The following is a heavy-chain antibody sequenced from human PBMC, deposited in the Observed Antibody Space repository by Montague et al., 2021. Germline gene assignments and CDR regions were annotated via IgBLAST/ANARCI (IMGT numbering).Heavy chain of an antibody. CDR1: GDSISSGGYS. J-gene: IGHJ3*02. CDR2: IYHTGSA. V-gene: IGHV4-30-2*01. D-gene: IGHD3-22*01. Sequence: TLSLTCVVSGDSISSGGYSWSWIRQPPGKGLEWIGYIYHTGSAPHNPSLKSRVIIPVDRAKNHFSLKLSSVTAADTAVYYCARGIPAHYYDSSGDAFDIWGQGTMVTVSS. CDR3: ARGIPAHYYDSSGDAFDI.